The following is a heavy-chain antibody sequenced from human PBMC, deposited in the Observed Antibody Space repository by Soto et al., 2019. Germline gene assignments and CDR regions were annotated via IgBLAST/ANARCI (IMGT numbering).Heavy chain of an antibody. D-gene: IGHD3-10*02. CDR3: ARVSRPYVFMDV. V-gene: IGHV4-30-4*01. J-gene: IGHJ6*02. Sequence: LSLTCTVSGVSVSSGDYYWSLILQPPGKGLEWIGYIYYSGSTYYNPSLKSRVIISVDTSKNQFSLKLSSVTAADTAVYYCARVSRPYVFMDVWGQGTTVTVSS. CDR1: GVSVSSGDYY. CDR2: IYYSGST.